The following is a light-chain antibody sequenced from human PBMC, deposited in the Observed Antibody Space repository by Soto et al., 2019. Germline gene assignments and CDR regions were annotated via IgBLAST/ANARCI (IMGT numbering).Light chain of an antibody. Sequence: DIQMTQSPSTLSASVGDRVTITCRASQSIGNRLAWYQQKAGIAPKLLIYDASSLESGVPSRFTGSGSGTEFTLTISSLQPDDFATYYCQQFNSYPWTFGRGTKVEIK. J-gene: IGKJ1*01. CDR3: QQFNSYPWT. CDR2: DAS. CDR1: QSIGNR. V-gene: IGKV1-5*01.